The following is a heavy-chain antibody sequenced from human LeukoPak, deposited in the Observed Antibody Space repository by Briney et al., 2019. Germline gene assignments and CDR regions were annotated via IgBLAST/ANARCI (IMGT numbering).Heavy chain of an antibody. V-gene: IGHV3-9*01. Sequence: GGSLRLSCVGSGFSFHNYAMHWVRRPPGKGLEWVSAINWNSDTKAYADSVKGRFTISRDRARNSLYLQMDSLRPEDTALYYCAKDTGGNGAYFYAMDVWGQGTSVTVSS. CDR2: INWNSDTK. CDR1: GFSFHNYA. D-gene: IGHD4-23*01. CDR3: AKDTGGNGAYFYAMDV. J-gene: IGHJ6*02.